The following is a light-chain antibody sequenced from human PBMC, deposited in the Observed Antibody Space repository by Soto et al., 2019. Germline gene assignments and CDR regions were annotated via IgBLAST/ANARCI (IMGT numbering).Light chain of an antibody. CDR1: SSDVGGYNY. CDR2: EVS. J-gene: IGLJ1*01. Sequence: QSVLTQPASVSGSPGQSITISCTGTSSDVGGYNYVSWCQQHPGKAPKLMIYEVSNRPSGVSNRFSGSKSGNTASLTISGLQAEDEADYYCSSYTSSSTYVFGTGTKLTFL. V-gene: IGLV2-14*01. CDR3: SSYTSSSTYV.